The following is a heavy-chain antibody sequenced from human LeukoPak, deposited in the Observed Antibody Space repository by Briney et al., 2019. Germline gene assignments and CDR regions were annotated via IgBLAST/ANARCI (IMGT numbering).Heavy chain of an antibody. V-gene: IGHV3-66*02. Sequence: GGSLRLSCAASGFTVSSNYMSWVRQAPGKGLEWVSVIYSGGSTYYADSVKGRFTISRDNSKNTLYLQMDSLRAEDTAVYYCARDRQYNWNYGSYWGQGTLVTVSS. J-gene: IGHJ4*02. D-gene: IGHD1-7*01. CDR3: ARDRQYNWNYGSY. CDR2: IYSGGST. CDR1: GFTVSSNY.